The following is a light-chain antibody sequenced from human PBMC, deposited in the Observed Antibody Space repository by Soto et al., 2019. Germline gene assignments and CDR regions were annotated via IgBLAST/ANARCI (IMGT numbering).Light chain of an antibody. J-gene: IGLJ2*01. V-gene: IGLV2-8*01. CDR2: EVT. Sequence: QSALTQPPSASGSPGQSVTISCSGTSSDVGGYNYVSWYPHHPGEAPELMIYEVTKRPSGVPDRFSGSKSGNTASPTVAGLQAEYEADYYCSSYAGSNNLVFGGGTKLTVL. CDR1: SSDVGGYNY. CDR3: SSYAGSNNLV.